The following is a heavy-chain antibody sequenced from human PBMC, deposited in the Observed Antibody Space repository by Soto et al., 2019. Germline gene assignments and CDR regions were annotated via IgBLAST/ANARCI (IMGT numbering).Heavy chain of an antibody. CDR1: GGSLRGNSYY. J-gene: IGHJ6*02. V-gene: IGHV4-61*01. Sequence: QVQLQESGPGLVKPSETLSLTGTVSGGSLRGNSYYWSWIRQPPGKVLEWIGYTFYSGRANSNPSLGTRGSISADTSQNKVYLKLTFVPAADSAVYYCTRASALITVFGVVYAHYYSGMAVWGQGNRVTVS. D-gene: IGHD3-3*01. CDR3: TRASALITVFGVVYAHYYSGMAV. CDR2: TFYSGRA.